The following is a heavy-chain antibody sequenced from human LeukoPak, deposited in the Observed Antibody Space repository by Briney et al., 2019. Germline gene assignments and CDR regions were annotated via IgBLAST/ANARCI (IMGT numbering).Heavy chain of an antibody. CDR3: ASRDVCSGGTCYGIAY. CDR1: GFTFSSLG. J-gene: IGHJ4*02. D-gene: IGHD2-15*01. Sequence: GGSLRLSCAASGFTFSSLGMPWVRQAPGKGLEWVSHITGGGSTDYADSVKGRFTISRDNSKNTLYLQMTILRAEDTAVYYCASRDVCSGGTCYGIAYWGQGTLVTVSS. CDR2: ITGGGST. V-gene: IGHV3-23*01.